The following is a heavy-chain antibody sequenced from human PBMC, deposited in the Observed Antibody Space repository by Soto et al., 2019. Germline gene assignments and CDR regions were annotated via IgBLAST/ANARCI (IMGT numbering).Heavy chain of an antibody. D-gene: IGHD3-10*01. Sequence: SETLSLTCTVSGGSISSSSYYWGWIRQPPGKGLEWIGSIYYSGSTNYNPTLQSRVTMSVDTSKNQFSLKLNSVTAADTAVYYCARHYGSGTYPLDYWGQGTLVTVSS. J-gene: IGHJ4*02. CDR3: ARHYGSGTYPLDY. V-gene: IGHV4-39*01. CDR1: GGSISSSSYY. CDR2: IYYSGST.